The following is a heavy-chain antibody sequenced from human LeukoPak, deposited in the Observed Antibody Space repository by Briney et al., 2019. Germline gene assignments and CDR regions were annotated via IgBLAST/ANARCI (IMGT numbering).Heavy chain of an antibody. Sequence: GGSLRLSCAVSGFTFSSYSMNWVRQTPGKGLEWVSYIGTSSSIIYYADSVKGRFTISRDNAKNSLYLQMNSLRDEDTAVYYCARHDYAGNSGDYWGQGTLVTVSS. J-gene: IGHJ4*02. CDR2: IGTSSSII. V-gene: IGHV3-48*02. D-gene: IGHD4-23*01. CDR3: ARHDYAGNSGDY. CDR1: GFTFSSYS.